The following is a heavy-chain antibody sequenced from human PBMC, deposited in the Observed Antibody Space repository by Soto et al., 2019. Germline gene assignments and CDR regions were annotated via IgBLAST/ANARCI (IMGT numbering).Heavy chain of an antibody. V-gene: IGHV3-48*02. CDR1: GFTFSSYS. Sequence: GGSLRVSCAASGFTFSSYSMNWVRQAPGKGLEWVSYISSSSSTIYYADSVKGRFTISRDNAKNSLYLQMNSLRDEDTAVYYCARGPKVVVIRGYYYGMDVWGQGTTVTVSS. D-gene: IGHD3-22*01. CDR2: ISSSSSTI. J-gene: IGHJ6*02. CDR3: ARGPKVVVIRGYYYGMDV.